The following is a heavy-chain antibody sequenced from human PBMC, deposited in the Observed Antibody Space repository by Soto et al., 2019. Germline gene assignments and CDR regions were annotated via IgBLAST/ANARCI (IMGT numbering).Heavy chain of an antibody. Sequence: EVQLVESGGGLVRPGGSLRLSCAASKFTFSTSNMNWVRRAPGKGLEWVSYITHNSDTIYQADSVKGRFTISRDNAKNSLYLQMNSLSDEDTAVYYCARDSGECELTYDAFVVWGQGTLVTVSS. CDR1: KFTFSTSN. J-gene: IGHJ3*01. D-gene: IGHD1-26*01. CDR2: ITHNSDTI. V-gene: IGHV3-48*02. CDR3: ARDSGECELTYDAFVV.